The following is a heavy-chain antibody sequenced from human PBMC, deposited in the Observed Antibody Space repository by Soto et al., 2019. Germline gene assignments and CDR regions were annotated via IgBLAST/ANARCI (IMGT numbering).Heavy chain of an antibody. CDR1: GFTFSNAW. V-gene: IGHV3-15*01. CDR2: IKSKTDGGTT. J-gene: IGHJ2*01. Sequence: EVQLVESGGGLVKPGGSLRLSCAASGFTFSNAWMSWVRQAPGKGLEWVGRIKSKTDGGTTDYAAPVKGRFTISRDDSKNTLYLQMNSLKTEDTAVYYCTTYYGDYIRYFDLWVRGTLVTVST. CDR3: TTYYGDYIRYFDL. D-gene: IGHD4-17*01.